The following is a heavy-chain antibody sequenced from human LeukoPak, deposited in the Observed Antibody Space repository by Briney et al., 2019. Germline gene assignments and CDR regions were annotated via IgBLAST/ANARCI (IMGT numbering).Heavy chain of an antibody. J-gene: IGHJ4*02. CDR1: GFTFSSYG. V-gene: IGHV3-30*18. Sequence: GKSLRLSCVASGFTFSSYGMHWVRQAPGKGPEWVAVISYDGSDRYYANFVKGRFTISRDNSKNTLFLQMNSMRPEDTAVYYCAKGVSRGVDPTGLEYWGQGTLVTVSS. CDR2: ISYDGSDR. CDR3: AKGVSRGVDPTGLEY. D-gene: IGHD1-1*01.